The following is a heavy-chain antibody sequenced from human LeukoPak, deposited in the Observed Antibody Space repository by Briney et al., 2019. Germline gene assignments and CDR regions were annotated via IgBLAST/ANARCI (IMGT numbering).Heavy chain of an antibody. Sequence: ASVTVSCKASGYIFTAYYLLWVRQAPGQGLEWMGWINPNSGDTETAQKFQGRVTMTRDTPVSTAYMDLSRLRSDDTAVYYCARGSGNYNFDHWGQGTLVTVSS. CDR1: GYIFTAYY. D-gene: IGHD1-26*01. CDR3: ARGSGNYNFDH. V-gene: IGHV1-2*02. CDR2: INPNSGDT. J-gene: IGHJ4*02.